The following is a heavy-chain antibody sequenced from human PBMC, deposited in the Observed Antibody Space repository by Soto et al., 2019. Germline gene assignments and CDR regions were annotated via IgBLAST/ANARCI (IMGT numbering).Heavy chain of an antibody. CDR2: IVPIYRTA. Sequence: SVKVSCKASGGTFSSYRINWVRQAPGQGLEWVGGIVPIYRTADYAQKFQGRVTITADESARTSYMELRSLKSQDTAVYYCVRDSGATLSSSWGQGTLVTVSS. J-gene: IGHJ4*02. D-gene: IGHD6-13*01. CDR1: GGTFSSYR. CDR3: VRDSGATLSSS. V-gene: IGHV1-69*13.